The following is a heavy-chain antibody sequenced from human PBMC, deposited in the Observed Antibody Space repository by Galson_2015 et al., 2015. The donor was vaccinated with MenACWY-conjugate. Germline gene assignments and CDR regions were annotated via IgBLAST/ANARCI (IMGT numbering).Heavy chain of an antibody. CDR2: INSDGGST. Sequence: SLRLSCAASGFVFGDAWMNWVRQAPGKGLVWVSRINSDGGSTSYADSVKGRFTISRDNAKNTLYLQMNSLKAEDTAVYYCARLGGSYKTTSHFDYWGLGTLVTVSS. CDR1: GFVFGDAW. D-gene: IGHD1-26*01. CDR3: ARLGGSYKTTSHFDY. V-gene: IGHV3-74*01. J-gene: IGHJ4*02.